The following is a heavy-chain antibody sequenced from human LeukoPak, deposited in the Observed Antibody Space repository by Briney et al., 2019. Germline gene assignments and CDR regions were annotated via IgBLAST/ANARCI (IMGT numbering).Heavy chain of an antibody. CDR3: ARSYYDFSTGYHLDY. D-gene: IGHD3-3*01. V-gene: IGHV4-4*09. J-gene: IGHJ4*02. CDR1: GDSISSYY. Sequence: SETLSLTCNVSGDSISSYYWSWIRQPPGEGLEWIGYVYTSGTTSYNPSLKSRVTISVDTSKNQFSLRLSSVTAADTAVYYCARSYYDFSTGYHLDYWGQGTLSPSPQ. CDR2: VYTSGTT.